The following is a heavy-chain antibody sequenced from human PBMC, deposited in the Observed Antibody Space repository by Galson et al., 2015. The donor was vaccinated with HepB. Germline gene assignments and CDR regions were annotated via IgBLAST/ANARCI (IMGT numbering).Heavy chain of an antibody. J-gene: IGHJ4*02. Sequence: QSGAEVKKPGESLKISCKGSGYSFTSYWIGWVRQMPGKGLEWMGIIYPGDSDTRYSPSFQGQVTISADKSISTAYLQWSSLKASDTAMYYCARGRGYCSSTSCPPDFDYWGQGTLVTVSS. CDR2: IYPGDSDT. D-gene: IGHD2-2*01. CDR3: ARGRGYCSSTSCPPDFDY. CDR1: GYSFTSYW. V-gene: IGHV5-51*01.